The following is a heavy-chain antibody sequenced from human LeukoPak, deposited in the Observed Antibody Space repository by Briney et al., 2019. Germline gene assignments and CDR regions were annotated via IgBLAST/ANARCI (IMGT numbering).Heavy chain of an antibody. J-gene: IGHJ3*02. CDR1: GYTSTAHY. Sequence: WASVKVSCKASGYTSTAHYMHWVRQAPGQGLEWMGRINPSSGDTEYGQRFQGRVTLTRDTSSSTANMELRRLRPDDTAVYYCARDPGYSYAFDIWGQGTVVIVSS. D-gene: IGHD2-21*01. CDR2: INPSSGDT. CDR3: ARDPGYSYAFDI. V-gene: IGHV1-2*06.